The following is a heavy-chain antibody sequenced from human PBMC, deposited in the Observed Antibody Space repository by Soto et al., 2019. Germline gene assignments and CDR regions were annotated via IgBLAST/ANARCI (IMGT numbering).Heavy chain of an antibody. J-gene: IGHJ6*02. D-gene: IGHD1-1*01. CDR1: RFTFNSYW. CDR3: ARGIDDNASYGMDV. Sequence: GGSLRLSCAASRFTFNSYWMSWVRQAPGKGLEWVANIKQDGSEKYYLDSVKGRFSISRDSAKNLLFLQMNSLTAEDTAVYYCARGIDDNASYGMDVWGQGTTVTVSS. CDR2: IKQDGSEK. V-gene: IGHV3-7*01.